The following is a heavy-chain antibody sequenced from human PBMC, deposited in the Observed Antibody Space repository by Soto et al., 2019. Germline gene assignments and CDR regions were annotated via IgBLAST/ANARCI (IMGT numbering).Heavy chain of an antibody. CDR2: VSRNGINT. CDR3: AITYYDCDV. CDR1: GFSFSSYD. J-gene: IGHJ6*03. V-gene: IGHV3-64*01. D-gene: IGHD3-3*01. Sequence: EEQLVQSGGGLVQPGGSLRLSCAASGFSFSSYDLFWVRQAPGKGLEYVSAVSRNGINTYYANSVKGRFTISRDNSKNIMYLQMGTLRAEDMAVYYCAITYYDCDVWGKGNTVIVSS.